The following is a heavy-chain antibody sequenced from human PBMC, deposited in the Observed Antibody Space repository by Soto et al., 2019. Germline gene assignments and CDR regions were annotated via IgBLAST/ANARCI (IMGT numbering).Heavy chain of an antibody. Sequence: EVQLLESGGGLVQPGGSLRLSCAASGFTFSSYAMSWVRQAPGKGLEWVSAISGSGCSTYYADSVKGRFTISRDNSKNTRDLQINSLRAEDPAVYYCAKDRSHILVVPATIGYYMEVWGKATTVTVS. CDR1: GFTFSSYA. J-gene: IGHJ6*03. D-gene: IGHD2-2*01. V-gene: IGHV3-23*01. CDR2: ISGSGCST. CDR3: AKDRSHILVVPATIGYYMEV.